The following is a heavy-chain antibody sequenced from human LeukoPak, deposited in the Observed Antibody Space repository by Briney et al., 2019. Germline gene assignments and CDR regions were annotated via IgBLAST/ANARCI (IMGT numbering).Heavy chain of an antibody. Sequence: ASVKVSCKASGYTFTSYGISWVRQAPGQGLEWMGWISAYNGNTNYAQKLQGRVTMTTDTSTSTAYMELRSLRSEDTAVYYCARRWDSSGYYTIDYWGQGTLVTVSS. D-gene: IGHD3-22*01. CDR1: GYTFTSYG. CDR2: ISAYNGNT. V-gene: IGHV1-18*01. CDR3: ARRWDSSGYYTIDY. J-gene: IGHJ4*02.